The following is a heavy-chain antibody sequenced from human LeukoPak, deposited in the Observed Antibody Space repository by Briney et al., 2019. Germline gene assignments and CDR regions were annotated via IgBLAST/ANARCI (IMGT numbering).Heavy chain of an antibody. CDR1: GGSISSGDYY. CDR2: IYYSGST. V-gene: IGHV4-31*03. Sequence: PSETLSLTCTVSGGSISSGDYYWSWIRQHPGKGLEWIGYIYYSGSTYYNPSLKSRVTISVDTSKNQFSLKLSSVTAADTAVYYCARVTMGSSGGSCYDYWGQGTLVTVSS. CDR3: ARVTMGSSGGSCYDY. J-gene: IGHJ4*02. D-gene: IGHD2-15*01.